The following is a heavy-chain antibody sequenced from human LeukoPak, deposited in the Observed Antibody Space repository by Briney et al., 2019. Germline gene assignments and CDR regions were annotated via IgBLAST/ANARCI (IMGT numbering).Heavy chain of an antibody. CDR3: ARATLAVAGLDY. J-gene: IGHJ4*02. CDR2: IYHSGST. V-gene: IGHV4-61*08. CDR1: GGSISSGGYY. Sequence: SETLSLTCTVSGGSISSGGYYWSWIRQPPGKGLEWIGYIYHSGSTNYNPSLKSRVTISVDTSKNQFSLKLSSVTAADTAVYYCARATLAVAGLDYWGQGTLVTVSS. D-gene: IGHD6-19*01.